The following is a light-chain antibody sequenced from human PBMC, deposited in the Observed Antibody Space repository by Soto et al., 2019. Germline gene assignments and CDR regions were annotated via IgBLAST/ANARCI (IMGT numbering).Light chain of an antibody. Sequence: QSVLTQPPSVSGAPGQRGTISCTGSSSNIGAGYDVHWYQQLPGTAPKLLIYGNSNRPSGVPDRFSGSKSGTSASLAITGLQAEDEAGYYCQSYDSSWVFGGGTKVTVL. J-gene: IGLJ3*02. CDR1: SSNIGAGYD. CDR2: GNS. CDR3: QSYDSSWV. V-gene: IGLV1-40*01.